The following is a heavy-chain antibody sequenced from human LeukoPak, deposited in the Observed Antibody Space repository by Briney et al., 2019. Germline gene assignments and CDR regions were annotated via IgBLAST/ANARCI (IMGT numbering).Heavy chain of an antibody. D-gene: IGHD4-17*01. Sequence: SETLSLTCTVSGGSISSYYWSWIRQPPGKGLEWIGYIYYSGSTNYNPSLKSRVTISVDTSKNQFSLKLSSVTAADTAVYYCATSGATTVTTWGGSWFDPWGQGTLVTVSS. CDR2: IYYSGST. CDR3: ATSGATTVTTWGGSWFDP. CDR1: GGSISSYY. J-gene: IGHJ5*02. V-gene: IGHV4-59*03.